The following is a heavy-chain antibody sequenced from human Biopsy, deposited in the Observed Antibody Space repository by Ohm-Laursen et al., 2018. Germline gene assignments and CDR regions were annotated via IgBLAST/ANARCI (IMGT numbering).Heavy chain of an antibody. V-gene: IGHV3-74*01. CDR2: INSDGSST. Sequence: SLRLSCTASEFIFSRFWMYWVRQAPGKGLVWVSRINSDGSSTNYADAVKGRFTISRDNADNSLHLQMKSLRAEDTAVYYCARELGNGMDVWGQGTPVTVSS. CDR1: EFIFSRFW. J-gene: IGHJ6*02. CDR3: ARELGNGMDV.